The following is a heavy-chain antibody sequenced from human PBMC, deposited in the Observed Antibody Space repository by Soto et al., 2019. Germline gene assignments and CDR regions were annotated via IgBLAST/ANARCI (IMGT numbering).Heavy chain of an antibody. CDR3: LREPSAQNGFDL. CDR1: GSYFVSYT. J-gene: IGHJ5*02. V-gene: IGHV3-21*01. CDR2: ISGDRSYK. Sequence: GGSLRLSCAASGSYFVSYTMNWVRQATGKGLDWVSSISGDRSYKYYADSVKGRFTISQDNGKNSLVLQMNSLRVKDAAVYYCLREPSAQNGFDLWGAGT.